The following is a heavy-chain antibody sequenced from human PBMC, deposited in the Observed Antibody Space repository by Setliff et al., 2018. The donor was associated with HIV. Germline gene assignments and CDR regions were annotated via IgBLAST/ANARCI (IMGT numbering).Heavy chain of an antibody. Sequence: KPSETLSLTCAVSGGSINNGGYYWSWIRRHPDLGLEWIGYISYSGNSYYNPSLKSRVTMSVDTSENQFSLRLSSVAAADTAVYYCARFYYGSPTYYSAFDIWGQGTMVTVSS. CDR2: ISYSGNS. CDR1: GGSINNGGYY. V-gene: IGHV4-31*11. CDR3: ARFYYGSPTYYSAFDI. D-gene: IGHD3-10*01. J-gene: IGHJ3*02.